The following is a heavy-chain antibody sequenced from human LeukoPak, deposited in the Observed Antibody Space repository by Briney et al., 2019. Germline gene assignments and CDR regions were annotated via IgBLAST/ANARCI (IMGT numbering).Heavy chain of an antibody. CDR1: GFTFSSYE. J-gene: IGHJ4*02. D-gene: IGHD1-26*01. CDR3: ARDSWELRGIHIYFDY. V-gene: IGHV3-30-3*01. CDR2: ISYDGSNK. Sequence: GGSLRLSCAASGFTFSSYEMNWVRQAPGKGLEWVAVISYDGSNKYYADSVKGRFTISRDNSKNTLYLQMNSLRVEDTAVYYCARDSWELRGIHIYFDYWGQGTLVTVSS.